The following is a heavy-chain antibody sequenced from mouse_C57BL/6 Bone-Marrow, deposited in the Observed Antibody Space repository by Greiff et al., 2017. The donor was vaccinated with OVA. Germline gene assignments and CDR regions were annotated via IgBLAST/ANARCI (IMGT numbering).Heavy chain of an antibody. CDR1: GYTFTSYW. CDR2: IYPGSGST. V-gene: IGHV1-55*01. J-gene: IGHJ3*01. Sequence: VQLQQPGAELVKPGASVKMSCKASGYTFTSYWINWVKQRPGQGLEWIGDIYPGSGSTNYNEKFKSKATLTVDTSSSTAYMQLSSLTSEDSAVYYCARRRVWLLPWFAYWGQGTLVTVSA. CDR3: ARRRVWLLPWFAY. D-gene: IGHD2-3*01.